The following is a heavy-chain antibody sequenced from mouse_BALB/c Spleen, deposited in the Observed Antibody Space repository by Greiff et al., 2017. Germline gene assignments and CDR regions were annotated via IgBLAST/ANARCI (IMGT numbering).Heavy chain of an antibody. V-gene: IGHV1-55*01. CDR1: GYNFTSYW. CDR2: IYPGSGST. J-gene: IGHJ2*01. CDR3: ARWGLLRRFDY. Sequence: QVQLQQSGAELVKPGTSVKLSCKASGYNFTSYWINWVKLRPGQGLEWIGDIYPGSGSTNYNEKFKSKATLTVDTSTSTAYMQLSSLASEDSALYYCARWGLLRRFDYWGQGTTLTVSS. D-gene: IGHD1-1*01.